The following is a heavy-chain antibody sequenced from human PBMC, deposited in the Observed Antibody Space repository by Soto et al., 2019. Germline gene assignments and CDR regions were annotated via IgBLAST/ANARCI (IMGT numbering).Heavy chain of an antibody. CDR3: ATMYGVYRDY. V-gene: IGHV4-31*03. J-gene: IGHJ4*02. Sequence: QVQLQESGPGLVKPSQTLSLTCTVSGGSISSGGYYWSWIRQHPGKGLEWIGYIYYSGSNYYKPSSKSRVTISVDTSKNQFSLKLSSGTAADTAVYCCATMYGVYRDYWGQGRLVTVSS. D-gene: IGHD4-17*01. CDR2: IYYSGSN. CDR1: GGSISSGGYY.